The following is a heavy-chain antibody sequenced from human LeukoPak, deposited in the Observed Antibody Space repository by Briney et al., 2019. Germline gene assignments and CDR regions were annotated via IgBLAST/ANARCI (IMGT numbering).Heavy chain of an antibody. V-gene: IGHV3-30*03. J-gene: IGHJ4*02. CDR1: GLTFSNYG. Sequence: GRSLRLSCAASGLTFSNYGMHWVRQAPGKGLEWVAVIPYDGFNPYYADSVKGRFTISRDNSKNTLWLQMNSLRAEDTAVYYCARDFESSNYADLDYWGQGALVSVSS. CDR2: IPYDGFNP. CDR3: ARDFESSNYADLDY. D-gene: IGHD1-7*01.